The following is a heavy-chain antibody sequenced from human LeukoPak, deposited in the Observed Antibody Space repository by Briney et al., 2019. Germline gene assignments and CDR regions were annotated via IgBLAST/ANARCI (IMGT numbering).Heavy chain of an antibody. CDR1: GFTFIDYA. CDR2: ISGSGRST. D-gene: IGHD3-22*01. J-gene: IGHJ5*02. Sequence: GGSLRLSCAGSGFTFIDYAMNWVRQAPGKGLEWVSGISGSGRSTYYADSVKGRFTISRDNSKNTLYLQMNSLRAEDTAVYYCAKDYYDSSGYYYVDWFDPWGQGTLVTVSS. CDR3: AKDYYDSSGYYYVDWFDP. V-gene: IGHV3-23*01.